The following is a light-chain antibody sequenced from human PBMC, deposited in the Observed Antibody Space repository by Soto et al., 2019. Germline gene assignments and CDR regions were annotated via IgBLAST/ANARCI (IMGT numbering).Light chain of an antibody. V-gene: IGKV3-20*01. CDR3: QQYVSSPRIT. J-gene: IGKJ4*01. Sequence: EIVLTQSPGTLSLSPGERATLSCRASQSVSSSYLAWYQQKPGQAHRLLIYGASSRATGIPDRFSGSGSGTDVTLNISRLEPADFAVYYCQQYVSSPRITCGGGTKVAIK. CDR1: QSVSSSY. CDR2: GAS.